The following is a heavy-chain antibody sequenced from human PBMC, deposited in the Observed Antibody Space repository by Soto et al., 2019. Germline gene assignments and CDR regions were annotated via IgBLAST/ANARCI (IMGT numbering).Heavy chain of an antibody. J-gene: IGHJ3*02. CDR2: IIPIFGTA. CDR1: GGTFSSYA. D-gene: IGHD6-19*01. CDR3: ARIHSSGWYDAFDI. Sequence: ASVKVSCKASGGTFSSYAISGVRQAPGQGLEWMGGIIPIFGTANYAQKFQGRVTITADESTSTAYMELSSLRSEDTAVYYCARIHSSGWYDAFDIWGQGTMVTVSS. V-gene: IGHV1-69*13.